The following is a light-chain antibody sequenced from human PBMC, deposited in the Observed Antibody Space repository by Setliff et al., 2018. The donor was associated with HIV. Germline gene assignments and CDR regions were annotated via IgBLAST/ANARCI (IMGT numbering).Light chain of an antibody. J-gene: IGLJ1*01. CDR1: NDDVGGYDY. CDR3: ISYTSSSTLV. V-gene: IGLV2-14*01. Sequence: QSALTQPASVSGSPGQPITISCTGTNDDVGGYDYVSWYQQNPGKAPKLMIYEVTYRPSGVPNRFSGSKSGSTASLTISGLQAEDEADYYCISYTSSSTLVFGSGTKVTVL. CDR2: EVT.